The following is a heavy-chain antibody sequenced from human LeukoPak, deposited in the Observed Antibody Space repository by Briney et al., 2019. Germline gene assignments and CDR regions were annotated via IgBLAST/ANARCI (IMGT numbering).Heavy chain of an antibody. CDR3: ATSGYSSSWYYFDY. D-gene: IGHD6-13*01. J-gene: IGHJ4*02. Sequence: ASVKVSCKVSGYTLTKLCMHWVRQAPGKGLEWMGGFDPEDGETIYAQKFRGRVTMTEATSTDTAYMELSSLRSEDTAVYYCATSGYSSSWYYFDYWGQGTLVTVSS. CDR1: GYTLTKLC. CDR2: FDPEDGET. V-gene: IGHV1-24*01.